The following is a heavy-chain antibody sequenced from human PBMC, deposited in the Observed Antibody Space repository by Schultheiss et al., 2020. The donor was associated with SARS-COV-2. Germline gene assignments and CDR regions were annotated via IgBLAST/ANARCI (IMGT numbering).Heavy chain of an antibody. CDR1: GGSISSSSYY. Sequence: SQTLSLTCTVSGGSISSSSYYWGWIRQPPGKGLEWIGEINHSGSTNYNPSLKSRVTISVDTSKNQFSLKLSSVTAADTAVYYCARGKARQYSSAWYYFDYWGQGTLVTVTS. J-gene: IGHJ4*02. CDR3: ARGKARQYSSAWYYFDY. CDR2: INHSGST. V-gene: IGHV4-39*07. D-gene: IGHD6-19*01.